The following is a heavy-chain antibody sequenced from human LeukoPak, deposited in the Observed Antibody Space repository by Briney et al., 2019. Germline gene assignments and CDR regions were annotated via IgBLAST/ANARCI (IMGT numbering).Heavy chain of an antibody. J-gene: IGHJ4*02. D-gene: IGHD6-6*01. CDR3: ARAVEYSSSSPPW. CDR1: GFTFSSYG. CDR2: ISSSSSTI. V-gene: IGHV3-48*01. Sequence: PGGSLRISCAASGFTFSSYGMHWVRQAPGKGLEWVSYISSSSSTIYYADSVKGRFTISRDNAKNSLYLQMNSLRAEDTAVYYCARAVEYSSSSPPWWGQGTLVTVSS.